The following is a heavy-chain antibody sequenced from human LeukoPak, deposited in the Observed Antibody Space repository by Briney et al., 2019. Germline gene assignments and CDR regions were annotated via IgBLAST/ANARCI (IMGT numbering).Heavy chain of an antibody. J-gene: IGHJ4*02. Sequence: XWVRXAPGXGXEXMGXINTNTGNPTYVQGFTGRFVFSLDSSVSTAYLQINSLEAEDTAVYYCARAGDGYNRPQNDYWGQGTLVTVSS. CDR3: ARAGDGYNRPQNDY. CDR2: INTNTGNP. D-gene: IGHD5-24*01. V-gene: IGHV7-4-1*02.